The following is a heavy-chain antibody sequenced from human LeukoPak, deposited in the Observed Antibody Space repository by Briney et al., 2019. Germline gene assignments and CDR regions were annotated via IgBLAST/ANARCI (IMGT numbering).Heavy chain of an antibody. D-gene: IGHD4-11*01. V-gene: IGHV3-30*02. J-gene: IGHJ4*02. CDR1: GFTFSSYG. Sequence: GGSLRLSCAASGFTFSSYGMHWVRQAPGKGLEWVAFIRYDGSNKYYADSVKGRFTISRDNSKNTLYLQMNSLRAEDTVVYYCAKDGEYLTTVITDFGYWGQGTLVTVSS. CDR2: IRYDGSNK. CDR3: AKDGEYLTTVITDFGY.